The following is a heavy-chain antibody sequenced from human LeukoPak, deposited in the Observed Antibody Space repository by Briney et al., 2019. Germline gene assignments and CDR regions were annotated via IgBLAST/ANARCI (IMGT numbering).Heavy chain of an antibody. CDR2: IYYSGSN. J-gene: IGHJ4*02. D-gene: IGHD6-13*01. Sequence: SETLSLTCTVSGGSISSYYWSWIRQPPGKGLEWIGYIYYSGSNNYNPSLKGRVTISVDTSKNQFSLKLSSVTAADTAVYYCAREKTRGSSSWLDYWGQGTLVTVSS. CDR1: GGSISSYY. V-gene: IGHV4-59*01. CDR3: AREKTRGSSSWLDY.